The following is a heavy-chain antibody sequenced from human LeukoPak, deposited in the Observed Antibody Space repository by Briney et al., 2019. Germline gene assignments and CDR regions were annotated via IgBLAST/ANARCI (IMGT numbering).Heavy chain of an antibody. D-gene: IGHD2-15*01. Sequence: GGSLRLSCAASGFDFSNYWMYWVRQAPGKGLEWVANIKQDGSEKYYADSVKGRFTISRDNSKNTLYLQMNSLRAEDTAVYYCAKDQGPANMDVWGQGTTVTVSS. CDR1: GFDFSNYW. CDR2: IKQDGSEK. J-gene: IGHJ6*02. CDR3: AKDQGPANMDV. V-gene: IGHV3-7*01.